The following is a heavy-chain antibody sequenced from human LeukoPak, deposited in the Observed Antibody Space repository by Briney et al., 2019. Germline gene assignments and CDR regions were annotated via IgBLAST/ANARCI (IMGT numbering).Heavy chain of an antibody. D-gene: IGHD3-3*01. CDR3: ARERKSGRRIFDY. J-gene: IGHJ4*02. Sequence: GASLRLSCAASGFTVSSNYMSWVRQAPGKGLEWVSVIYSGGSTYYADSVKGRFTISRDNSKNTLYLQMNSLRAEDTAVYYCARERKSGRRIFDYWGQGTLVTVSS. CDR1: GFTVSSNY. V-gene: IGHV3-53*01. CDR2: IYSGGST.